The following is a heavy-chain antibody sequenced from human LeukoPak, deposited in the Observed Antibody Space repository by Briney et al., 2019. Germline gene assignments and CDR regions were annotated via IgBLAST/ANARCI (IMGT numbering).Heavy chain of an antibody. V-gene: IGHV3-7*01. CDR2: INQDGSEK. CDR3: ARGGTFVSDY. J-gene: IGHJ4*02. CDR1: GFTFSTFW. Sequence: PGGSLRLSCAASGFTFSTFWMSWVRQAPGKRLEWVANINQDGSEKYYVGSMKGRFTVSRDNAKNSLYLQMDSLRAEDTAVYYCARGGTFVSDYWGQGTLVTVSS. D-gene: IGHD1-1*01.